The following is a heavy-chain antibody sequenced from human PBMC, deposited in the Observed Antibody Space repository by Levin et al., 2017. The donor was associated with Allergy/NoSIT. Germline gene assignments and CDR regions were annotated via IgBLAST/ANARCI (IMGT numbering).Heavy chain of an antibody. CDR1: GFTFSDYY. V-gene: IGHV3-11*01. Sequence: PGGSPRLSCAASGFTFSDYYMSWIRQAPGKGLEWVSYISSSGSTIYYADSVKGRFTISRDNAKNSLYLQMNSLRAEDTAVYYCARGATVTTSYYYYGMDVWGQGTTVTVSS. D-gene: IGHD4-17*01. J-gene: IGHJ6*02. CDR2: ISSSGSTI. CDR3: ARGATVTTSYYYYGMDV.